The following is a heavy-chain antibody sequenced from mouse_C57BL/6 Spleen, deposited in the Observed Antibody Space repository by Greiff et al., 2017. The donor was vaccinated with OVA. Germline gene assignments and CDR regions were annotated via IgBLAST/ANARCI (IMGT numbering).Heavy chain of an antibody. Sequence: QVQLKESGPGLVQPSQSLSITCTVSGFSLTSYGVHWVRQSPGKGLEWLGVIWSGGSTDYNAAFISRLSISKENSKSHVFFKMNSMQADDAAIYYCARSRLESLGFDDWGKGTTLTVSS. D-gene: IGHD3-3*01. CDR1: GFSLTSYG. CDR2: IWSGGST. J-gene: IGHJ2*01. V-gene: IGHV2-2*01. CDR3: ARSRLESLGFDD.